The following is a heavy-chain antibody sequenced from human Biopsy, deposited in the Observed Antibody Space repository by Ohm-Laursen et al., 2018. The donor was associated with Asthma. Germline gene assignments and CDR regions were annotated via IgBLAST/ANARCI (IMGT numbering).Heavy chain of an antibody. D-gene: IGHD1-26*01. CDR2: IYYSGST. J-gene: IGHJ6*02. V-gene: IGHV4-31*03. CDR3: ARGSSSRLSQWELLVSGGKRAHSYYGMDV. Sequence: SQTLSLTCTVSGGSINIGDYYWSWIRQHPVTGLEWIGYIYYSGSTYYNPSLSSRLTLSVDTSKNQFSLRLTSVTAADTAVYYCARGSSSRLSQWELLVSGGKRAHSYYGMDVWGQGTTVTVSS. CDR1: GGSINIGDYY.